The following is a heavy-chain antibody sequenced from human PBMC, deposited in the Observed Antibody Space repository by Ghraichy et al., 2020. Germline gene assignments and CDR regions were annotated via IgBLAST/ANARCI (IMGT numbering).Heavy chain of an antibody. V-gene: IGHV3-48*03. CDR3: ARGFCSDGSCYSGRVAGQFDY. D-gene: IGHD2-15*01. J-gene: IGHJ4*02. CDR1: GFTFSSYE. Sequence: GSLNISCAVSGFTFSSYEMNWVRQAPGKGLEWVSYISSSEVTRYYADSVKGRFTISRDNAKNSLYLQMNSLRAEDTAVYYCARGFCSDGSCYSGRVAGQFDYWGQGALVTVSS. CDR2: ISSSEVTR.